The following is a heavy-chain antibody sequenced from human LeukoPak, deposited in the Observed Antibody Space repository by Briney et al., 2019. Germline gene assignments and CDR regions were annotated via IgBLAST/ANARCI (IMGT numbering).Heavy chain of an antibody. CDR2: ISSSGNTI. V-gene: IGHV3-48*03. CDR1: GFTFSGYE. CDR3: ARGLGPDY. Sequence: PGGSLRLSCAASGFTFSGYEMNWVRQAPGKGLEWVSYISSSGNTIYYADSVKGRFTISRDNAKNSLYLRMNSLRAEDTALYYCARGLGPDYWGQGTLVTVSS. J-gene: IGHJ4*02. D-gene: IGHD3-9*01.